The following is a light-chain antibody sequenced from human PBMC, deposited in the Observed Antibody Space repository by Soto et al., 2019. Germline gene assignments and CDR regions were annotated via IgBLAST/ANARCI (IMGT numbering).Light chain of an antibody. V-gene: IGKV3-11*01. CDR2: DTS. J-gene: IGKJ4*01. CDR1: QSIRYY. Sequence: EVVMTQSPAMVSVSPGQRATLSCRASQSIRYYLAWYQQKPGQAPRLLIYDTSNRATGIPARFSGSGSGTDFTLTISSLEPEDFAVYYCQHRSNWPLTFGGGTKVEIK. CDR3: QHRSNWPLT.